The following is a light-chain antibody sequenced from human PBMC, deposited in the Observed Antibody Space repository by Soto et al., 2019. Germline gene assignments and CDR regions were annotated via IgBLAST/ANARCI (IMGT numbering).Light chain of an antibody. Sequence: DTQMTQSPSTLSASVGYTVTITCRARQNTNNWWAWYQQKPEKVPKLLIYGASTLEDGVPSRFSGSRSGTEFTLTINSLQPDDFATYYCQRYDGYFGQGTKLEIK. V-gene: IGKV1-5*01. CDR3: QRYDGY. CDR1: QNTNNW. J-gene: IGKJ2*01. CDR2: GAS.